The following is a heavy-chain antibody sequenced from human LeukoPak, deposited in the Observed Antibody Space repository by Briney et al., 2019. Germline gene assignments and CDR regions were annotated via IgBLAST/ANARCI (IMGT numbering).Heavy chain of an antibody. J-gene: IGHJ6*03. Sequence: SLRLSCVAAGLTLSPYELEWVRQVPGNRLEWVSSISRPVTTIYYADSVRGRFTLSRDNAKNSVFLQMNRLRAADTDIYYCAKFSATGNRYYYQYMDVWGKATKVTDSS. D-gene: IGHD6-13*01. V-gene: IGHV3-48*03. CDR1: GLTLSPYE. CDR2: ISRPVTTI. CDR3: AKFSATGNRYYYQYMDV.